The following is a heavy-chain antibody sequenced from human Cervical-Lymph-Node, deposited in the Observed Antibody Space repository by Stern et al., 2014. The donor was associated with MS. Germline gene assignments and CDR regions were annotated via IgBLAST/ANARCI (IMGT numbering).Heavy chain of an antibody. CDR3: ARQGAYCSSTSCYDFDY. CDR1: GGSISSSSYY. V-gene: IGHV4-39*01. Sequence: QVQLVESGPGLVKPSETLSLTCTVSGGSISSSSYYGAWLRPPPGQGLMWIGSTYYGGTTSYNPSLKSRVTIAVDTSKNQFSLKLTSVTAADTAVYYCARQGAYCSSTSCYDFDYGGQGTLVTVAS. CDR2: TYYGGTT. D-gene: IGHD2-2*01. J-gene: IGHJ4*02.